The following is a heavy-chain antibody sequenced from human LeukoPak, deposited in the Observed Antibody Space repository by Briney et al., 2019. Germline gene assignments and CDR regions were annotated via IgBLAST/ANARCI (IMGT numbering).Heavy chain of an antibody. CDR1: GYTFTGYY. CDR2: INPNSGGT. D-gene: IGHD2-2*01. Sequence: ASVKVSCKASGYTFTGYYMHWVRQAPGQGLEWMGWINPNSGGTNYAQKFQGRVTMTRDTSISTAYMELSRLRSDDTAVYYCARDRPIYCSSTSCYGNVWFDPWGQGTLVTVPS. CDR3: ARDRPIYCSSTSCYGNVWFDP. J-gene: IGHJ5*02. V-gene: IGHV1-2*02.